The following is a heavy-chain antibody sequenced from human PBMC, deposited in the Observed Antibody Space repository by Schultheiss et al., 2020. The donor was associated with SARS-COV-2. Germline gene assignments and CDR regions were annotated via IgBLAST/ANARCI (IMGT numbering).Heavy chain of an antibody. CDR3: ARGDVDTAMVDY. V-gene: IGHV4-34*01. J-gene: IGHJ4*02. D-gene: IGHD5-18*01. Sequence: SETLSLTCAVYGGSFSGYYWSWIRQPPGKGLEWIGYIYYSGSTNYNPSLKSRVTISVDTSKNQFSLKLSSVTAADTAVYYCARGDVDTAMVDYWGQGTLVTVSS. CDR2: IYYSGST. CDR1: GGSFSGYY.